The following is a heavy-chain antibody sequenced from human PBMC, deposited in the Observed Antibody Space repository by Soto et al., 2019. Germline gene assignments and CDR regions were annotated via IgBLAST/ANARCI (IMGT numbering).Heavy chain of an antibody. CDR2: ISSSSSTI. Sequence: EVQLMESGGGLVQPGGSLRLSCAASGFTFSSYSMHWVRQAPGKGLEWVSYISSSSSTIYYADSVKGRFTISRDNAKNSLYLQMNSLRDEYTAVSYCARDAPRCGRDSCFDCWGQGTLVTVSS. CDR3: ARDAPRCGRDSCFDC. D-gene: IGHD2-21*01. CDR1: GFTFSSYS. J-gene: IGHJ4*02. V-gene: IGHV3-48*02.